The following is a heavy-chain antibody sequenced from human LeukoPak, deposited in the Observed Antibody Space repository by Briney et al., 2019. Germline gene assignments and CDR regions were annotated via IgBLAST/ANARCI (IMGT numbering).Heavy chain of an antibody. CDR2: IWYDGSNK. CDR1: GFTFSSYG. D-gene: IGHD5-18*01. Sequence: PGRSLRLSCAASGFTFSSYGMHWARQAPGKGLEGAAVIWYDGSNKYYADSVKGRFTISRDNSKNTLYLQMSSLRAEDTAVYSCARDGGYSYGPLEYYFDYWGQGTLVTVSS. J-gene: IGHJ4*02. V-gene: IGHV3-33*01. CDR3: ARDGGYSYGPLEYYFDY.